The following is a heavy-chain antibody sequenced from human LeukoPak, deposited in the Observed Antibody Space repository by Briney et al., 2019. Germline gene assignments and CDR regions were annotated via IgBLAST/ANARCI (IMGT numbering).Heavy chain of an antibody. J-gene: IGHJ6*04. CDR3: ANAIYYYYGMDV. Sequence: GGSLRLSCAASRFTFSIYAMSCVRHAPGKGLEGVSAISGSGGSTYYADSVKGRFAISRDNSKNTLYLQMNSLRAEDTAVYYCANAIYYYYGMDVWGKGATVTVSS. D-gene: IGHD2-2*01. CDR2: ISGSGGST. V-gene: IGHV3-23*01. CDR1: RFTFSIYA.